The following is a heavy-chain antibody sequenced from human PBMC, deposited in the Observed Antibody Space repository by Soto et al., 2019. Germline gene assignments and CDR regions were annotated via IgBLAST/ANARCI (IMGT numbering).Heavy chain of an antibody. CDR3: ARDDVTLAGAYFDF. J-gene: IGHJ4*02. D-gene: IGHD6-19*01. CDR2: INSNSGYT. V-gene: IGHV1-2*02. CDR1: GYTFTDYY. Sequence: QVQLVQSGAEVEKPGASVKVSCKTSGYTFTDYYIHWVRRAPGQGLEWMGWINSNSGYTRSAQRFQDRVTMTRDTSITTAYLELTRLTSDDTAVYYCARDDVTLAGAYFDFWGQGPLITFSA.